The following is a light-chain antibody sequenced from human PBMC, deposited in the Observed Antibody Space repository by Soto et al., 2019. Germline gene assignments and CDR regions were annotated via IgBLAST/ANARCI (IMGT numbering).Light chain of an antibody. CDR1: QSVSSN. CDR3: QQYNDLPTYT. V-gene: IGKV3-15*01. CDR2: GAS. J-gene: IGKJ2*01. Sequence: IVMTQSPATLSVSPGERATLSCRSSQSVSSNLAWYQQKPGQAPRLLIFGASIRATGVPARFSAGGSGTEFTLTISSLQSADFAIYYCQQYNDLPTYTLGQGTNLEIK.